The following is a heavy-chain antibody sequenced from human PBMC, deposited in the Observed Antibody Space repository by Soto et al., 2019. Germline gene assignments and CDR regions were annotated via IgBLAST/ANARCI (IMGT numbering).Heavy chain of an antibody. CDR1: GFALRGYA. CDR2: ISSNGVGT. Sequence: GGSLRLSCAASGFALRGYAMDWVRQAPGKGLEYVSGISSNGVGTYYANSVQGRFTISRDNSKNTVYLQMGSLRPEDMAVYYCARRARPDFYYMDVWGKGTTVTVSS. CDR3: ARRARPDFYYMDV. V-gene: IGHV3-64*01. D-gene: IGHD6-6*01. J-gene: IGHJ6*03.